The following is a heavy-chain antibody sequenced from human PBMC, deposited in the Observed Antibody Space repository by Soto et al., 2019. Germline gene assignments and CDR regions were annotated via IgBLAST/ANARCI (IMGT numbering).Heavy chain of an antibody. Sequence: QVQLVESGGGVVQPGRSLRLSCAASGFTFSSYGMHWVRQAPGKGLEWVAVISYDGSNKDYADSVKGRFTISRDNSKNTQYLQMNRLRAENTAVDYCAKAYHSSSWYECTFDIWGQGTMVTVSS. V-gene: IGHV3-30*18. CDR1: GFTFSSYG. CDR2: ISYDGSNK. CDR3: AKAYHSSSWYECTFDI. J-gene: IGHJ3*02. D-gene: IGHD6-13*01.